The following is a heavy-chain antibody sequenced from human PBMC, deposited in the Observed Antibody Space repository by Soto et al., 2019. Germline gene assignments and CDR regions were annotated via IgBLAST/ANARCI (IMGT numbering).Heavy chain of an antibody. D-gene: IGHD3-22*01. J-gene: IGHJ4*02. CDR2: IYYSGST. CDR3: ARDHHSFYDTSGYYPYFDY. Sequence: QVQLQESGPGLVKPSETLSLTCTVSGGSVNTAPYYWSWIRQPPGKGLEWIGYIYYSGSTNYNPSLKSRVSISLDTYKNQCSLNLSTGTAADTAVYFCARDHHSFYDTSGYYPYFDYWGQGTLVTVSS. V-gene: IGHV4-61*01. CDR1: GGSVNTAPYY.